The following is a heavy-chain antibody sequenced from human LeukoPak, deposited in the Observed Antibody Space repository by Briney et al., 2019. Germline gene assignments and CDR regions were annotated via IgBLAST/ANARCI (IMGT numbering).Heavy chain of an antibody. J-gene: IGHJ1*01. CDR3: ARLSRTREALQH. D-gene: IGHD1-14*01. Sequence: SETLSLTCTVSGGSISSSSYYWSWTRQPPVKGLEWIGEINHSGSTNYNPSLKSRVTMSVDTSKNQFSLKLSSVTAADTAVYYCARLSRTREALQHWGQGTLVSVSS. CDR1: GGSISSSSYY. CDR2: INHSGST. V-gene: IGHV4-39*07.